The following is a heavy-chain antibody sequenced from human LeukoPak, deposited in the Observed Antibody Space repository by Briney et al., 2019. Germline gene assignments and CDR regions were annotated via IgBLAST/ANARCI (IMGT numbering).Heavy chain of an antibody. V-gene: IGHV1-69*04. D-gene: IGHD3-10*01. Sequence: VASVKVSCKASGGTFSSYAISWVRQAPGQGLEWMGRIIPILGIANYAQKFQGRVTITAVKSTSTAYMELSSLRSEDTAVYYCARKESRHYYGSGSSPYYYGMDVWGQGTTVTVSS. CDR1: GGTFSSYA. J-gene: IGHJ6*02. CDR2: IIPILGIA. CDR3: ARKESRHYYGSGSSPYYYGMDV.